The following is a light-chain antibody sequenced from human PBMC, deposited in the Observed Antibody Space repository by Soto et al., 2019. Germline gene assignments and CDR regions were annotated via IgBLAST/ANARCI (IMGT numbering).Light chain of an antibody. J-gene: IGKJ4*01. CDR2: AAS. V-gene: IGKV1-39*01. CDR3: QQSYSSPLT. CDR1: QSISGY. Sequence: DIQMTQSPSSLSASVGDRVTITCRASQSISGYLNWYQQKPGKAPKLLIFAASSLLSGVPSRFSGIGSGTDFTLTISTLQPGDFATYYCQQSYSSPLTFGGGTKVEIK.